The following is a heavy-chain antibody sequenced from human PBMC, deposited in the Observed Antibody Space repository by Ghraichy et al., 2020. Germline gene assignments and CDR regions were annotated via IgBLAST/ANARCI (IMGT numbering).Heavy chain of an antibody. D-gene: IGHD1-26*01. CDR1: GFTFSSHA. V-gene: IGHV3-23*01. CDR2: IGGSGAQT. Sequence: GGSLRLSCAASGFTFSSHAMTWVRQPPGKGLEWVAAIGGSGAQTFYADSVRGRFTISRDKSKDTLYVHMNNLRAEDTAVYYCTSRGISVRDEWGSLDYWGQGTLVTVSS. CDR3: TSRGISVRDEWGSLDY. J-gene: IGHJ4*02.